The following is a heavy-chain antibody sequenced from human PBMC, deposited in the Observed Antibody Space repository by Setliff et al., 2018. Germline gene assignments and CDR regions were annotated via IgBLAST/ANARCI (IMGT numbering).Heavy chain of an antibody. D-gene: IGHD1-26*01. Sequence: PSETLSLTCTVSDGSISDYYWGWIRQSPGNGLEWIGYVFASGTTNYNPSLKSRVTISVDTSKSLFSLRLTSVTAADTAVYFCARASFSGTYPPSGFDYWGQGTLGTVPQ. V-gene: IGHV4-4*08. J-gene: IGHJ4*02. CDR2: VFASGTT. CDR1: DGSISDYY. CDR3: ARASFSGTYPPSGFDY.